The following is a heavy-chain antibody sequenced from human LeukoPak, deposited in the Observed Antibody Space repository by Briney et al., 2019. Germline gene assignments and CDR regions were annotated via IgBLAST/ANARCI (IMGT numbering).Heavy chain of an antibody. CDR1: GYTFNSFG. Sequence: GASVKVSCKASGYTFNSFGISWVRPAPGQGLEWMGWISAYNGNTHYPEKLQGRLTMTTDTSTSTAYMELRSLRSDDTAIYYCARDTVMMVGSYYYGKDVWGQGTTVTVSS. J-gene: IGHJ6*02. D-gene: IGHD2-15*01. V-gene: IGHV1-18*01. CDR3: ARDTVMMVGSYYYGKDV. CDR2: ISAYNGNT.